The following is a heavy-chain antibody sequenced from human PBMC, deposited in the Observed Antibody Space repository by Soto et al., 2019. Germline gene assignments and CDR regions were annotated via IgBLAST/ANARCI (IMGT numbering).Heavy chain of an antibody. CDR3: VQDRWNDIYDS. CDR1: GFSVSTYA. J-gene: IGHJ4*02. D-gene: IGHD1-1*01. Sequence: EVQLLESGGDLVQPGGSLRLSCSASGFSVSTYAMTWVRQSPGEGLEWVATITGGRGPTYYADSVKGRFTVSREDSMNILLLRMTGLRADDTSIYYCVQDRWNDIYDSWGQGTLVTVSS. V-gene: IGHV3-23*01. CDR2: ITGGRGPT.